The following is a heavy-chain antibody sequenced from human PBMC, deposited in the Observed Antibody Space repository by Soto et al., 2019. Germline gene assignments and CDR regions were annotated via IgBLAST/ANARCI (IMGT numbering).Heavy chain of an antibody. V-gene: IGHV3-33*01. CDR1: GFTFSSYG. CDR2: IWYDGSNK. D-gene: IGHD6-19*01. Sequence: QVQLVESGGGVVQPGRSLRLSCAASGFTFSSYGMHWVRQAPGKGLEWVAVIWYDGSNKYYADSVKGRFTISRDNSKNTLYLQMNRLRAEDTAVYYCARGPWNRIAVAAEYFQHWGQGTLVTVSS. J-gene: IGHJ1*01. CDR3: ARGPWNRIAVAAEYFQH.